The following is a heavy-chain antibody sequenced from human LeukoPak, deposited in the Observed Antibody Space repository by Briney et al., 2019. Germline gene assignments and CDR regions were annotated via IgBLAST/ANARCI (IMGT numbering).Heavy chain of an antibody. CDR2: INSDGSTA. CDR3: AREVGGNLGDAFDI. J-gene: IGHJ3*02. CDR1: GLTFSNYW. D-gene: IGHD4-23*01. Sequence: PGGSLRLSCAASGLTFSNYWMHWVRQAPGKGLVWVSRINSDGSTATYADSVKGRFTTSRDNAKKTLYVQMNSLRAEDTAVYYCAREVGGNLGDAFDIWGQGTMVTVSS. V-gene: IGHV3-74*03.